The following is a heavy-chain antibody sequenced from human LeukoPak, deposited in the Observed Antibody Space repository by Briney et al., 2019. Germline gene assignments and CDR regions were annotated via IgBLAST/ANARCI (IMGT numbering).Heavy chain of an antibody. CDR3: TRTIGDSYCSGGSCYRSYYYYYMDV. CDR1: GFTLGDYA. D-gene: IGHD2-15*01. V-gene: IGHV3-49*03. J-gene: IGHJ6*03. Sequence: GGSLRLSCTASGFTLGDYAMSWFRQAPGRGLVWVGFIRSKAYGGTTEYAASVKGRFTISRDDSKSIAYLQMNSLKTEDTAVYYCTRTIGDSYCSGGSCYRSYYYYYMDVWGKGTTVTVSS. CDR2: IRSKAYGGTT.